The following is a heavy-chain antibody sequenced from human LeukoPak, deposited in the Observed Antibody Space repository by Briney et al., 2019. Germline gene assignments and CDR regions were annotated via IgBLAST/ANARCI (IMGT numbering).Heavy chain of an antibody. CDR2: INHSGST. J-gene: IGHJ4*02. CDR3: ARGDFGGISADY. Sequence: SETLSLTCAVYGGSFSGYYWSWIRQPPGKGLEWIGEINHSGSTNYNPSLKSRVTISVDTPKNQFSLKLSSVTAGHTAVYNCARGDFGGISADYWGQGTLVTV. D-gene: IGHD4-23*01. V-gene: IGHV4-34*01. CDR1: GGSFSGYY.